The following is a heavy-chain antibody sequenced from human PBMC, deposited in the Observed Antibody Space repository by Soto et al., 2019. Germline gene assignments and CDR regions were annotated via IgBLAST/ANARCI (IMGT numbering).Heavy chain of an antibody. CDR1: GGSFSGYY. CDR2: IIHSGST. J-gene: IGHJ5*02. D-gene: IGHD6-6*01. CDR3: ARGALSSSSSLGNWFDP. Sequence: SETLSLTCAVYGGSFSGYYRSWIRQPPGKGLEWIGEIIHSGSTNYNPSLKSRVTISVDTSKNQFSLKLSSVTAADTAVYYCARGALSSSSSLGNWFDPWGQGTLVTVSS. V-gene: IGHV4-34*01.